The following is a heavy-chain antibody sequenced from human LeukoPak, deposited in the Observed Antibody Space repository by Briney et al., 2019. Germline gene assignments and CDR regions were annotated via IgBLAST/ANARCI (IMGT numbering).Heavy chain of an antibody. CDR1: GFTFSTYS. CDR3: ARDYSRYVPSHDY. Sequence: SGGSLRLSCAASGFTFSTYSMNWVRQAPGKGLEWISYIRNSGSVIYYADSVKGRFTISRDNGKNSVYLQMNSLRAEDTAMYYCARDYSRYVPSHDYWGQGTLVTVSS. V-gene: IGHV3-48*01. D-gene: IGHD3-10*02. CDR2: IRNSGSVI. J-gene: IGHJ4*02.